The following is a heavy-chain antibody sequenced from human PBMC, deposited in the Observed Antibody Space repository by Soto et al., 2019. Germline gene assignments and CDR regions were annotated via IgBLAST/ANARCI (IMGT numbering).Heavy chain of an antibody. CDR2: IYYSGST. Sequence: PSETLSLTCTVSGCSISSSSYYWGWIRQPPGKGLEWIGSIYYSGSTYYNPSLKSRVTISVDTSKNQFSLKLSSVTAADTAVYYCATNYAYYYYYGMDVWGQGTTVTVSS. J-gene: IGHJ6*02. V-gene: IGHV4-39*01. D-gene: IGHD4-4*01. CDR3: ATNYAYYYYYGMDV. CDR1: GCSISSSSYY.